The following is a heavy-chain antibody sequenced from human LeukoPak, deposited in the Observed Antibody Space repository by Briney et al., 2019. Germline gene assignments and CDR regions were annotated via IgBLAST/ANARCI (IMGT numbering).Heavy chain of an antibody. V-gene: IGHV3-48*03. J-gene: IGHJ6*03. CDR1: GFTFSSYE. Sequence: GGSLRLSCAASGFTFSSYEMNWVRQAPGKGLEWVSYISSSGSTIYYADSVKGRFTISRDNAKNSLYLQMNSLRAEDTAVYYCASSWPYYYYMDVWGKGTTVTVSS. CDR2: ISSSGSTI. CDR3: ASSWPYYYYMDV. D-gene: IGHD6-13*01.